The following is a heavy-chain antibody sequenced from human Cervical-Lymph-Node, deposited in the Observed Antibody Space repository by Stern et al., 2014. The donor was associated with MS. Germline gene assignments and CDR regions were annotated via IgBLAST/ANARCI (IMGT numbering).Heavy chain of an antibody. CDR1: GGSISTGDSY. CDR3: ARVIDYSYANWFDS. CDR2: IHYSGST. J-gene: IGHJ5*01. V-gene: IGHV4-30-4*01. Sequence: QVQLQESGPGLVKPSQTLSLTCSVSGGSISTGDSYWGWVRQPPGKGLEWLGYIHYSGSTYYNPSLWSRLTIFIDTSKNQFSLRLTSVTAADTAVYYCARVIDYSYANWFDSWGQGTLVTVSS. D-gene: IGHD4-11*01.